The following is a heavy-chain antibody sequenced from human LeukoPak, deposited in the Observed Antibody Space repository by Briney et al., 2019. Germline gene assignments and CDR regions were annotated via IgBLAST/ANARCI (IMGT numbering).Heavy chain of an antibody. V-gene: IGHV3-15*01. CDR1: GFTFTNAW. CDR2: IKAKTDGGTT. D-gene: IGHD5-12*01. J-gene: IGHJ4*02. CDR3: TRYSGYGCADY. Sequence: PGGSLRLSCTASGFTFTNAWMSWVRQAPGKGLEWVGRIKAKTDGGTTDYAAPVKGRFTISRDDSKDTLYLQMNSLEAEDTAVYYCTRYSGYGCADYWGQGALVTVSS.